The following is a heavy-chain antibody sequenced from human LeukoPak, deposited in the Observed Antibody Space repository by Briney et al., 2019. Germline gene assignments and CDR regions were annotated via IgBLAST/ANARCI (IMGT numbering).Heavy chain of an antibody. CDR2: IYYSGST. J-gene: IGHJ5*02. Sequence: SETLSLTCTVSGGSISSYYRSWIRQPPGKGLEWIGYIYYSGSTNYNPSLKSRVTISVDTSKNQFSLKLSSVTAADTAVYYCARVLPPPPGYSWCGSCYFPWFDPWGQGTLVTVSS. CDR1: GGSISSYY. D-gene: IGHD2-15*01. CDR3: ARVLPPPPGYSWCGSCYFPWFDP. V-gene: IGHV4-59*01.